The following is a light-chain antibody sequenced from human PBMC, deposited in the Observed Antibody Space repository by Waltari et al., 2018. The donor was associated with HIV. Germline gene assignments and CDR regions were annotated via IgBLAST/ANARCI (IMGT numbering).Light chain of an antibody. J-gene: IGLJ3*02. CDR1: ALPKKY. V-gene: IGLV3-25*03. CDR3: QSTDFDGTWV. CDR2: KDI. Sequence: SYDLTQTPSLSVSPGQTARINCSRGALPKKYSSWYRQKAGQAPVFLIYKDIERPSGIPERISGSESGTGITLTISGVQAEDEGDYFCQSTDFDGTWVFGGGTRLTVL.